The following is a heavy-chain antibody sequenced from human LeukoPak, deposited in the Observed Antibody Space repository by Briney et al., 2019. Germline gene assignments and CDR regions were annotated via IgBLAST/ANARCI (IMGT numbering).Heavy chain of an antibody. J-gene: IGHJ6*03. D-gene: IGHD5-12*01. CDR1: GTTFDRYS. CDR2: ISSGSNTR. Sequence: GGSLRLSCVAYGTTFDRYSMDWVRQAPGKGLEWASYISSGSNTRLYAESVKGRFTISRDNSNDSLFLQMNSLRAEDSAVYYCARERYLPSGGYYYMDVWGKGTTVTVSS. CDR3: ARERYLPSGGYYYMDV. V-gene: IGHV3-48*04.